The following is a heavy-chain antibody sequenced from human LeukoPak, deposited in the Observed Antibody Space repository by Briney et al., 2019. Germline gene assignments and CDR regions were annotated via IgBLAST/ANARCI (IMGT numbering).Heavy chain of an antibody. CDR3: AREIRGASGWYYFDY. Sequence: GASVKVSCKASGGTFSSYAISWVRQAPGQRLEWMGGIIPIFGTANYAQKFQGRVTITTDESTSTAYMELSSLRSEDTAVYYCAREIRGASGWYYFDYWGQGTLVTVSS. D-gene: IGHD6-19*01. J-gene: IGHJ4*02. CDR2: IIPIFGTA. V-gene: IGHV1-69*05. CDR1: GGTFSSYA.